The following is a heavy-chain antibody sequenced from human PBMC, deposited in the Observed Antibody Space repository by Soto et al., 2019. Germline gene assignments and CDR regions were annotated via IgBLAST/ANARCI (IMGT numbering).Heavy chain of an antibody. J-gene: IGHJ4*02. Sequence: QLQLQESGPGLVKPSETLSLTCTVSGGSISSSSYYWGWIRQPPGKGLEWIGSIYYSGSTYYNPSLKSRVTISVDTSKNQFSLKLSSVTAADTAVYYCAPLFRGSGWDYWGQGTLVTVSS. CDR2: IYYSGST. CDR1: GGSISSSSYY. D-gene: IGHD6-19*01. V-gene: IGHV4-39*01. CDR3: APLFRGSGWDY.